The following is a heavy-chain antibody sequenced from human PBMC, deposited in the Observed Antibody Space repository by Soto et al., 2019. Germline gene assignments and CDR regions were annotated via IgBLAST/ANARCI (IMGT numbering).Heavy chain of an antibody. CDR1: GHTFTSYG. CDR2: ISAYNGNT. Sequence: GASVKVSCKASGHTFTSYGISWVRQAPGQGLEWMGWISAYNGNTNYAQKLQGRVTMTTDTSTSTAYMELRSLRSDDTAVYYCARDRQGIAYCGGDCCSRVWFDPWGQGTLVTVSS. CDR3: ARDRQGIAYCGGDCCSRVWFDP. J-gene: IGHJ5*02. D-gene: IGHD2-21*02. V-gene: IGHV1-18*01.